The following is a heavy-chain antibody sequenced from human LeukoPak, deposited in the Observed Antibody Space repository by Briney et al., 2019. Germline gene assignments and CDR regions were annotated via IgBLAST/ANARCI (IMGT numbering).Heavy chain of an antibody. CDR2: IYYSGST. CDR3: ARIRPGIAIDY. D-gene: IGHD2-21*01. CDR1: GGSISSYY. Sequence: PSETLSLTCTVSGGSISSYYWSWIRQPPGKGLEWIGYIYYSGSTNYNPSLKSRVTISVDTSKNQFSLKLSSVTAADTAVYYCARIRPGIAIDYWGQGTLVTVSS. V-gene: IGHV4-59*08. J-gene: IGHJ4*02.